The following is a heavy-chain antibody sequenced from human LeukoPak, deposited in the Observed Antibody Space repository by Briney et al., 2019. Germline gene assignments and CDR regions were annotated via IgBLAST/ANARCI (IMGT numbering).Heavy chain of an antibody. CDR2: ITGSGSGA. CDR3: AKGRGDHAHLQHHFDY. Sequence: PGGSLRLSCTASGFTFSSHTMTWVRQAAGKGLQWVSSITGSGSGAYYADSVKGRVTISRDNSKNTLFLQMDSLRAEDTAMYYCAKGRGDHAHLQHHFDYWGQGTLVTVSS. V-gene: IGHV3-23*01. CDR1: GFTFSSHT. D-gene: IGHD2-21*01. J-gene: IGHJ4*02.